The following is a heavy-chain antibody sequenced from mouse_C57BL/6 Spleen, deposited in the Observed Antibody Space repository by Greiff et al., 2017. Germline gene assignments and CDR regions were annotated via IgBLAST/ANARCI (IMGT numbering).Heavy chain of an antibody. D-gene: IGHD2-1*01. Sequence: EVKVEESGGGLVKPGGSLKLSCAASGFTFSDYGMHWVRQAPEKGLEWVAYISSGSSTIYYADTVKGRFTISRDNAKNTLFLQMTSLRSEDTAMYYCARRDGNYPYYYAMDYWGQGTSVTVSS. CDR3: ARRDGNYPYYYAMDY. J-gene: IGHJ4*01. V-gene: IGHV5-17*01. CDR2: ISSGSSTI. CDR1: GFTFSDYG.